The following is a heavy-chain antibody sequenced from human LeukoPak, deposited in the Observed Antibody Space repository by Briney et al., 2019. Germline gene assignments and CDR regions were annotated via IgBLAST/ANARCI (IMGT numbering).Heavy chain of an antibody. CDR2: IGAADDT. J-gene: IGHJ4*02. CDR3: ARGSGSHFDY. CDR1: GFTLSNYD. D-gene: IGHD1-26*01. V-gene: IGHV3-13*04. Sequence: HSGGSLRLSCAASGFTLSNYDMFWVRQTTGKGLEWVSTIGAADDTYYPGSVRGRFTISRESAKDSLYLQMNSLRAGDTAVYYCARGSGSHFDYWGQGTLVTVSS.